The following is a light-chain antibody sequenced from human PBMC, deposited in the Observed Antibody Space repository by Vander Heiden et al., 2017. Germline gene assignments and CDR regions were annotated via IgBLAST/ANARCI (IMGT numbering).Light chain of an antibody. CDR1: QSISSW. J-gene: IGKJ1*01. CDR3: QQDNSYSWT. Sequence: DIQMTQSPSTLSASVGDRVTITCRASQSISSWLAWYQQKPGKAPKLLIYDASSLESGVPSRFSGSGSGTEFTLTISSLQPDDFANYYCQQDNSYSWTFGQGTKVEIK. V-gene: IGKV1-5*01. CDR2: DAS.